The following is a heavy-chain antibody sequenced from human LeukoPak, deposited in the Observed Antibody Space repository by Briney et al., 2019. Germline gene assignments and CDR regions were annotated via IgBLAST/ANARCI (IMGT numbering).Heavy chain of an antibody. CDR2: ISWNSGSI. D-gene: IGHD3-10*01. V-gene: IGHV3-9*01. Sequence: GRSLRLSCAASGFTFDDYAMHWVRQAPGKGLEWVSDISWNSGSIGYADSVKGRFTISRDNAKNSLYLQMNSLRAEDTALYYCAKGSVLGESGDFQHWGQGTLVTVSS. CDR3: AKGSVLGESGDFQH. J-gene: IGHJ1*01. CDR1: GFTFDDYA.